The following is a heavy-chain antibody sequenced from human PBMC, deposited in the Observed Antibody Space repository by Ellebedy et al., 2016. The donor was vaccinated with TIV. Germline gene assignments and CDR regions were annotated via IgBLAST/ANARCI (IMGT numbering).Heavy chain of an antibody. CDR1: GFSFRSYW. CDR2: IYQDGSDQ. V-gene: IGHV3-7*01. CDR3: ARRGSYGDYAVQVNSWFDT. Sequence: GESLKISCAASGFSFRSYWMRWVRQAPGKGLEWVANIYQDGSDQYYMDSVKGRFTIYRDNANKLLFLQMNSLRVEDTAVYYCARRGSYGDYAVQVNSWFDTWGQGTLVTVSS. J-gene: IGHJ5*02. D-gene: IGHD4-17*01.